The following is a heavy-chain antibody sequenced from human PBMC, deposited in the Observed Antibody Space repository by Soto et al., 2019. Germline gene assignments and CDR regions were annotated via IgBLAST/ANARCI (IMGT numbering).Heavy chain of an antibody. V-gene: IGHV4-59*01. J-gene: IGHJ4*02. CDR1: GGSISSYY. D-gene: IGHD2-2*01. Sequence: SETLSLTCTVSGGSISSYYWSWIRQPPGKGLEWIGYIYYSGSTNYNPSLKSRVTISVDTSKNQCSLKLSSVTAADTAVYYCARLEDCSSTSCYFDYWGQGTLVTVSS. CDR3: ARLEDCSSTSCYFDY. CDR2: IYYSGST.